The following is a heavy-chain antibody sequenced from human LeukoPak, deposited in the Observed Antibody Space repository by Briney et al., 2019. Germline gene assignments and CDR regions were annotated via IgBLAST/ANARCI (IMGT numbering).Heavy chain of an antibody. J-gene: IGHJ5*02. CDR1: GYSISSGYY. CDR3: ARVPHSSSSEWFDP. V-gene: IGHV4-38-2*02. D-gene: IGHD6-6*01. Sequence: SETLSLTCTVSGYSISSGYYWGWIRQPPGKGLEWIGSIYHSGSTYYNPSLKSRVTRSVDTSKNQLSLKLSSVTAADTAVYYCARVPHSSSSEWFDPWGQGTLVIVSS. CDR2: IYHSGST.